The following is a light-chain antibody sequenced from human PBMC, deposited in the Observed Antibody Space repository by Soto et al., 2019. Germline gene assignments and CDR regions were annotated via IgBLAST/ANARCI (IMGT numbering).Light chain of an antibody. Sequence: QTVLTQPPSVSGAPGQRVTISCTGSSSNIGAGYDVQWYQQLPGTAPGLLIHANSNRPSGVPDRLSGSKSGTSGSLAITGLQAEDEGDYYCQSYDNSLSGLVVGGGTKLTVL. J-gene: IGLJ3*02. V-gene: IGLV1-40*01. CDR3: QSYDNSLSGLV. CDR2: ANS. CDR1: SSNIGAGYD.